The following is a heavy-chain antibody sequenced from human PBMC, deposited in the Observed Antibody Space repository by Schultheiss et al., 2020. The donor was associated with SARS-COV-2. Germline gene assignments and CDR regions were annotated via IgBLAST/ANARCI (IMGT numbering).Heavy chain of an antibody. CDR3: ARVVEQLILGGGMDV. J-gene: IGHJ6*02. D-gene: IGHD6-13*01. V-gene: IGHV3-11*04. CDR1: GFTFSDYY. CDR2: ISSSGSTI. Sequence: GASLKISCAASGFTFSDYYMSWIRQAPGKGLEWVSYISSSGSTIYYADSVKGRFTISRDNAKNTLYLQMNSLRAEDTAVYYCARVVEQLILGGGMDVWGQGTTVTVSS.